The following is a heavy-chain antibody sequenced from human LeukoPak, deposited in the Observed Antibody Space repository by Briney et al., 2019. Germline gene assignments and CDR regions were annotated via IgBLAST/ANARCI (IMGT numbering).Heavy chain of an antibody. J-gene: IGHJ4*02. CDR2: ISSTSSAI. Sequence: PGGSLRLSCAASGFTFSSYNMNWVRQAPGKGLEWVSYISSTSSAIYYTDSVKGRFTISRDNAKNSLFLQVNSLRAEDTAVYYCARSGSVYLDYWGQGPLSPSPQ. CDR3: ARSGSVYLDY. V-gene: IGHV3-48*01. CDR1: GFTFSSYN. D-gene: IGHD5/OR15-5a*01.